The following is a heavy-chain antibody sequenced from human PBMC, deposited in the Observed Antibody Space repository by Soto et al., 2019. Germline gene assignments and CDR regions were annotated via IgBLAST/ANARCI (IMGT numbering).Heavy chain of an antibody. D-gene: IGHD2-2*01. CDR1: GGTFDTYA. J-gene: IGHJ6*02. Sequence: QVQLVQSGAEVKMPGSSVKVSCTASGGTFDTYALSWVRQAPGHGLEWLGGIIPIFTKPTYARKFQGRITITADESTTTVYLDLSSLTSDDTDVYYCARTGDIVVVGDFYYGMDVWGQGTTVIVSS. CDR2: IIPIFTKP. CDR3: ARTGDIVVVGDFYYGMDV. V-gene: IGHV1-69*01.